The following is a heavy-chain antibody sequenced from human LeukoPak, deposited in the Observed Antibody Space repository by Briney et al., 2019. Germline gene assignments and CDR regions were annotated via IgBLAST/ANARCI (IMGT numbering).Heavy chain of an antibody. V-gene: IGHV1-46*01. CDR3: ARGYPLDWNYFDY. D-gene: IGHD3/OR15-3a*01. CDR2: INPSDGST. CDR1: GYTFTSYA. J-gene: IGHJ4*02. Sequence: GASVKVSCKASGYTFTSYAMNWVRQAPGQGLEWMGIINPSDGSTSFAQKFQGRVTMTRDTSTSTVYMELSSLRSEDTAMYYCARGYPLDWNYFDYWGQGMLVTVSS.